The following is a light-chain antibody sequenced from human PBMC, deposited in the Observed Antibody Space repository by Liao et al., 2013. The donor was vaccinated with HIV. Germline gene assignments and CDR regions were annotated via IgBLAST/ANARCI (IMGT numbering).Light chain of an antibody. CDR3: QVWDSSSEPLYV. V-gene: IGLV3-21*04. Sequence: SYVLTQPPSVSVAPGKTARITCGGNNIGSKSVHWYQQKPGQAPVVVIYYDSDRPSGIPERFSGSNSGNTATLTISRVEAGDEADYYCQVWDSSSEPLYVFGTGTKVTVL. J-gene: IGLJ1*01. CDR1: NIGSKS. CDR2: YDS.